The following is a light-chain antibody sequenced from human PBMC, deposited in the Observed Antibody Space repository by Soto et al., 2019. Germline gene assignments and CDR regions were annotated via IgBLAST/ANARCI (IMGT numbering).Light chain of an antibody. CDR1: QSVSSN. CDR2: GAS. Sequence: EIVMTQSPATLSVSPGERATLSCRASQSVSSNLAWYQQKPGQAPRLLMYGASTRATGIPARFSGSGSGTEFTLTISSLQSEDFAVYNCQQYNNWPPHTFGGGTKVEIK. J-gene: IGKJ4*01. CDR3: QQYNNWPPHT. V-gene: IGKV3-15*01.